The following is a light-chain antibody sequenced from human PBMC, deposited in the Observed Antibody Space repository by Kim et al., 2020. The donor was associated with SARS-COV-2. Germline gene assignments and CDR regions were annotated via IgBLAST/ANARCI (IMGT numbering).Light chain of an antibody. CDR2: GAS. J-gene: IGKJ3*01. CDR1: QSVSSTY. Sequence: EIVLTQSPGTLSLSPGERATLSCRASQSVSSTYLAWYQQKPGQAPRLLIDGASSRATGIPDRFSGSGSGTDFTLTISRLEPEDFAVYYCQQYGSSQFTFGPGTKVDIK. CDR3: QQYGSSQFT. V-gene: IGKV3-20*01.